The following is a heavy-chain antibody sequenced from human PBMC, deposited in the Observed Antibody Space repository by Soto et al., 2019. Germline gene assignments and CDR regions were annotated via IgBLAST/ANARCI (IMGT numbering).Heavy chain of an antibody. V-gene: IGHV1-18*04. Sequence: ASVKVSCKASGYTFTNYGISWVRQAPGQGPEWMGWISAYNGNTNYAQKLQGKITMTTDTSTSTAYMELRSLRSDDTAVYYCARYYYDSLTGDYRSDYWRQGTLVTASS. CDR3: ARYYYDSLTGDYRSDY. CDR2: ISAYNGNT. J-gene: IGHJ4*02. D-gene: IGHD3-9*01. CDR1: GYTFTNYG.